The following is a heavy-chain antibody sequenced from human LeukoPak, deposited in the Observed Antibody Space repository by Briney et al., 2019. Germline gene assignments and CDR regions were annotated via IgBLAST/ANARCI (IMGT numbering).Heavy chain of an antibody. CDR1: GYSFTSYW. Sequence: GESLKISCKGSGYSFTSYWIGWVRQMPGKGLEWMGIIYPGDSDTRYSPSFQGQVTISADKSISTAYLQWSSLKASDTAMYYCARGVPYDSSGYYPGGYYYMDVWGKGTTVTVSS. CDR2: IYPGDSDT. CDR3: ARGVPYDSSGYYPGGYYYMDV. V-gene: IGHV5-51*01. J-gene: IGHJ6*03. D-gene: IGHD3-22*01.